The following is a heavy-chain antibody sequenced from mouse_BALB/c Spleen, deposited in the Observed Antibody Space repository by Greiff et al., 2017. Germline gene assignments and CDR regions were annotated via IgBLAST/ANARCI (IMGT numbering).Heavy chain of an antibody. J-gene: IGHJ4*01. CDR2: IYPGDGDT. CDR3: AGGYDDAMDY. CDR1: GYTFTSYW. V-gene: IGHV1-87*01. D-gene: IGHD2-14*01. Sequence: VQLQESGAELARPGASVKLSCKASGYTFTSYWMQWVKQRPGQGLEWIGAIYPGDGDTRYTQKFKGKATLTADKSSSTAYMQLSSLASEDSAVYYCAGGYDDAMDYWGQGTSVTVSS.